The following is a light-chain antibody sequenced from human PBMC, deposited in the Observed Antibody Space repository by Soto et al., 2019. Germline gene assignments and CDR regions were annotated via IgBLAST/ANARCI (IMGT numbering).Light chain of an antibody. CDR2: RNN. CDR1: SSNIGSNY. CDR3: AAWDDSLSGPWV. V-gene: IGLV1-47*01. Sequence: QSVLTQPHSASGTPGQRVTISCSGSSSNIGSNYVYWYQQLPGTAPKLLIYRNNQRPSGVPDRFSGSKSGPSASLAISGLRSEDEADYYCAAWDDSLSGPWVFGGGTKLTVL. J-gene: IGLJ3*02.